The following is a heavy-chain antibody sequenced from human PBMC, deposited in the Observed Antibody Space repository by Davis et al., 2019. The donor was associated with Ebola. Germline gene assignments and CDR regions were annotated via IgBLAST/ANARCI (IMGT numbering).Heavy chain of an antibody. CDR2: MYYSGST. J-gene: IGHJ4*02. Sequence: PSETLSLTCTVSGGSISSSPYYWGWLRQPPGKGLEWIVSMYYSGSTQYNPSLKSRVTTSKDTSKNQFSLKLTSVTAADTAVYYCARAKGAYNWNGAFDYWGQGTLVTVSS. V-gene: IGHV4-39*07. D-gene: IGHD1-20*01. CDR1: GGSISSSPYY. CDR3: ARAKGAYNWNGAFDY.